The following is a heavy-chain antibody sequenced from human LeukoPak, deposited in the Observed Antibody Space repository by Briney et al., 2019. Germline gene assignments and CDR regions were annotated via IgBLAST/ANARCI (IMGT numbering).Heavy chain of an antibody. CDR1: GGSISSSSYY. CDR2: IYYSGST. CDR3: ARQLVFGVVITFYMDV. Sequence: PSETLSLTCTVSGGSISSSSYYWGWIRQPPGKGLEWIGSIYYSGSTYYNPSLKSRVTISVDTSKNQFSLKLSSVTAADTAVYYCARQLVFGVVITFYMDVWAKGPRSPSP. D-gene: IGHD3-3*01. J-gene: IGHJ6*03. V-gene: IGHV4-39*01.